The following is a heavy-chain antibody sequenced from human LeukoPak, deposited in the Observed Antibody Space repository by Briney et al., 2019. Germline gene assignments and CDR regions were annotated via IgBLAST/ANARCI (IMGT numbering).Heavy chain of an antibody. CDR3: VRRREYCHSCGYSFDF. CDR2: IYPGDSDT. Sequence: GESLKISCTASGYSFNSYWIGWVRQMPGKGLEWMGIIYPGDSDTRYSPSFQGQVTISADRSTTTAYLNWSSLKASDTAIYYCVRRREYCHSCGYSFDFWGQGTLVTVSS. J-gene: IGHJ4*02. V-gene: IGHV5-51*01. D-gene: IGHD3-22*01. CDR1: GYSFNSYW.